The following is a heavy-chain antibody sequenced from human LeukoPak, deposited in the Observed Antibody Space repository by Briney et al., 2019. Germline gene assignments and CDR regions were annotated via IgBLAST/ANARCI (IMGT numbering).Heavy chain of an antibody. CDR2: ISSSSSTI. CDR1: GFTFSSYS. CDR3: ARDRMCDI. V-gene: IGHV3-48*01. Sequence: GGPLRLSCAASGFTFSSYSMNWVRQAPGKGLEWVSYISSSSSTIYYADSVKGRFTISRDNAKNSLYLRMNSLRAEDTAVYYCARDRMCDIWGQGAMVTVSS. J-gene: IGHJ3*02.